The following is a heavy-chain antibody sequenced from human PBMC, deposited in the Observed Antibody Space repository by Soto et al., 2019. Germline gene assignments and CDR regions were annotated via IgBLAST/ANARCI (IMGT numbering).Heavy chain of an antibody. CDR1: GYTFTSYY. V-gene: IGHV1-46*01. D-gene: IGHD2-15*01. Sequence: GESLKVSCKASGYTFTSYYMHWVRQAPGQGLEWMGIINPSGGSTSYAQKFQGRVTMTRDTSTSTVYMELSSLRSEDTAVYYCARASGGNIYYYYGMDVWGQGTTVTVSS. CDR2: INPSGGST. CDR3: ARASGGNIYYYYGMDV. J-gene: IGHJ6*02.